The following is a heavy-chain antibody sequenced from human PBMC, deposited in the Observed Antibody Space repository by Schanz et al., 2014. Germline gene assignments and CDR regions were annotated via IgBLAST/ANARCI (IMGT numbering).Heavy chain of an antibody. Sequence: EVQLVESGGGLVQPGGSLRLSCAASRFTFSNYAMSWVRQAPGKGLEWVSAISGSGGSTYYADSVKGRFTISRDNSKNTLYVQMNSLRAEDTAVYYCAKSMYSTSWAFDFWGQGAQVTVSS. D-gene: IGHD2-2*01. CDR1: RFTFSNYA. CDR2: ISGSGGST. V-gene: IGHV3-23*04. J-gene: IGHJ4*02. CDR3: AKSMYSTSWAFDF.